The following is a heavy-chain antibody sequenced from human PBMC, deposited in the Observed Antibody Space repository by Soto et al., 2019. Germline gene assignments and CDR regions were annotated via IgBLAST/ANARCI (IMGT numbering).Heavy chain of an antibody. Sequence: LRLSCAASGFTFSSYAMHWVRQAPGKGLEWVAVISYDGSNKYYADSVKGRFTISRDNSKNTLYLQMNSLRAEDAAVYYCARDGLLIILMVYWYLDYWGQGTLVTVSS. CDR1: GFTFSSYA. CDR2: ISYDGSNK. D-gene: IGHD2-8*01. V-gene: IGHV3-30-3*01. CDR3: ARDGLLIILMVYWYLDY. J-gene: IGHJ4*02.